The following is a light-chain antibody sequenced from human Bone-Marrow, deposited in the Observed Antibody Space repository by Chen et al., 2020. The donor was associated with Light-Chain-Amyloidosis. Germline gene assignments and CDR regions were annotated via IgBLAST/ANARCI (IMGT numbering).Light chain of an antibody. V-gene: IGLV6-57*01. J-gene: IGLJ3*02. Sequence: NFMLTQPHSVSASPVKTVSISCTRSSGSIATNSVQWYPQRPGSSPTTVIYEYDQRPSGVPYRFSGSIDRSSNSASLTISGLKTEDEADYYCQSYQGSSQGVFGGGTKLTVL. CDR3: QSYQGSSQGV. CDR2: EYD. CDR1: SGSIATNS.